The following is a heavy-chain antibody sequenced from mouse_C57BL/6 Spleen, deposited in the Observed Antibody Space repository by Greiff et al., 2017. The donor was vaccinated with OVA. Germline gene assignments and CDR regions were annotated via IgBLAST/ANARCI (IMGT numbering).Heavy chain of an antibody. V-gene: IGHV1-61*01. Sequence: VQLQQPGAELVRPGSSVKLSCKASGYTFTSYWMDWVKQRPGQGLEWIGNIYPSDSETHYNQKFKDKATLTVDKSSSTAYMQLSSLTSEDSAVYYGARREYGYDRYYFDYWGQGTTLTVSS. CDR2: IYPSDSET. D-gene: IGHD2-2*01. CDR3: ARREYGYDRYYFDY. CDR1: GYTFTSYW. J-gene: IGHJ2*01.